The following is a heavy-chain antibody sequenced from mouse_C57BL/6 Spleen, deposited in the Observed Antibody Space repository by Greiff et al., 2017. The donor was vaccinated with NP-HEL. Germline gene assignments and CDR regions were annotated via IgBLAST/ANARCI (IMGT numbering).Heavy chain of an antibody. V-gene: IGHV1-4*01. Sequence: VQLQQSGAELARPGASVKMSCKASGYTFTSYTMHWVKQRTGQGLEWIGYINPSSGYTKYNQKFKDKATLTADKSSSTAYRQLSSLTSEDAAVYYCAREVLLAPEGNAMDYWGQGTSVTVSS. CDR3: AREVLLAPEGNAMDY. CDR1: GYTFTSYT. D-gene: IGHD6-1*01. J-gene: IGHJ4*01. CDR2: INPSSGYT.